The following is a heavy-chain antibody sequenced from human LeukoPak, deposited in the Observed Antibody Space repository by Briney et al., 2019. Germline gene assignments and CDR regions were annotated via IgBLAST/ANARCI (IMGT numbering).Heavy chain of an antibody. CDR1: GFTFNTHE. J-gene: IGHJ4*02. D-gene: IGHD1-26*01. Sequence: GGSLRLSCAASGFTFNTHEMAWFRQAPGTGLEWVSYISSGGATIRYADSVKGRFTISREDARSSVFRQMNGLRVEDTAIYYCAGGPQYGGSYVYWGQGILVTVSS. V-gene: IGHV3-48*03. CDR3: AGGPQYGGSYVY. CDR2: ISSGGATI.